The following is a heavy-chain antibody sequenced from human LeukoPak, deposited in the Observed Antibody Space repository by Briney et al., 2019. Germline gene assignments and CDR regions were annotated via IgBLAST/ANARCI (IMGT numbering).Heavy chain of an antibody. J-gene: IGHJ4*02. D-gene: IGHD5-24*01. Sequence: SQTLSLTCAISGDSVSSSSAAWSWIRQSPSRGLEWLGRTYYRSKWYNDYAVSVKSRITINPDTSKNQFSLQLNSMTPEDTAVYYCAREGDEGYLFDYWGQGTLVTVSS. CDR2: TYYRSKWYN. CDR1: GDSVSSSSAA. CDR3: AREGDEGYLFDY. V-gene: IGHV6-1*01.